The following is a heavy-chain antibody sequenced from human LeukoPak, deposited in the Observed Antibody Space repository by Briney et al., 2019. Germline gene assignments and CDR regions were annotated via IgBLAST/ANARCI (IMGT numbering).Heavy chain of an antibody. CDR2: ISYDGSNK. V-gene: IGHV3-30*18. CDR3: AKDQVAVAGTAFQH. D-gene: IGHD6-19*01. Sequence: GGSLRLSCAASGFTFSSYGMHWVRQAPGKGLEWVAVISYDGSNKYYADSVKGRFTISRDNSKNTLYLQMNSLRAEDTAVYYCAKDQVAVAGTAFQHWGQGTLVTVSS. CDR1: GFTFSSYG. J-gene: IGHJ1*01.